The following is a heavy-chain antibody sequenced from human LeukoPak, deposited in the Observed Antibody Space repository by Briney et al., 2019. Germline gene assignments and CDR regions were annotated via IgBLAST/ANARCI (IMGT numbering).Heavy chain of an antibody. J-gene: IGHJ3*02. V-gene: IGHV4-4*07. D-gene: IGHD2-2*01. Sequence: SETLSLTCTVSGGSISNYYWSWIRQPTGKGLEWIGRIYTSGSTNYNPSLESRVTMSVDTSKKQFSLILSSVTAADTAVYYCARDRCNSTNCSARVAFDIWGQGTMVTVSS. CDR3: ARDRCNSTNCSARVAFDI. CDR2: IYTSGST. CDR1: GGSISNYY.